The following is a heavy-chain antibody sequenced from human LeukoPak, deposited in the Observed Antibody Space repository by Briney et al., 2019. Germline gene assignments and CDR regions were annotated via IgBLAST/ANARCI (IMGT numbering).Heavy chain of an antibody. D-gene: IGHD6-13*01. V-gene: IGHV1-69*05. CDR3: ARSVAAAGRGVDWFDP. CDR1: GGTFSSYA. CDR2: IIPIFGTA. J-gene: IGHJ5*02. Sequence: SVKVSCKASGGTFSSYAISWVRQAPGQGLEWMGGIIPIFGTANYAQKFQGRVTITTDESTSTAYMELSSLRSEDTAVYYCARSVAAAGRGVDWFDPWGQGTLVTVSS.